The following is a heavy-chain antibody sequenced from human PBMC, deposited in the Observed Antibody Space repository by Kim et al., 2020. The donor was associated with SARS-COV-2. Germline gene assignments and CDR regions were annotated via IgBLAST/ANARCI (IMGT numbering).Heavy chain of an antibody. J-gene: IGHJ6*01. Sequence: GGSLRLSCAASGFISSSYAMNWVRQTPGKGLEWISAISRSGDRTYYADSVKGRFTISRDNSKNTLYLQMNSLRAEDTAVYYCAKRFESNLDHYYYVLD. CDR1: GFISSSYA. D-gene: IGHD1-1*01. V-gene: IGHV3-23*01. CDR3: AKRFESNLDHYYYVLD. CDR2: ISRSGDRT.